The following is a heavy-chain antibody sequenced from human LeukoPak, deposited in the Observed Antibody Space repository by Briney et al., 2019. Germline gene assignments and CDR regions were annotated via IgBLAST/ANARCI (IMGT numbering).Heavy chain of an antibody. CDR1: EFTFSSYP. CDR3: AELGITMIGGV. V-gene: IGHV3-48*03. J-gene: IGHJ6*04. CDR2: ISSSGSTI. D-gene: IGHD3-10*02. Sequence: GRSLRLSCAASEFTFSSYPMHWVRQAPGKGLEWVSYISSSGSTIYYADSVKGRFTISRDNAKNSLYLQMNSLRAEDTAVYYCAELGITMIGGVWGKGTTVTISS.